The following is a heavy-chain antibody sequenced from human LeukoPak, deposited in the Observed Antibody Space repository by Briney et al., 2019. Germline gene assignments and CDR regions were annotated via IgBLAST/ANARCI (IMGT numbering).Heavy chain of an antibody. V-gene: IGHV1-69*13. CDR1: GGTFSSYA. J-gene: IGHJ2*01. Sequence: ASVKVSCKASGGTFSSYAISWVRQAPGQGLEWMGGIIPIFGTASYAQKFQGRVTITADESTSTAYMELSSLRSEDTAVYYCARGRGYFDWLLHPRYFDLWGRGTLVTVSS. D-gene: IGHD3-9*01. CDR3: ARGRGYFDWLLHPRYFDL. CDR2: IIPIFGTA.